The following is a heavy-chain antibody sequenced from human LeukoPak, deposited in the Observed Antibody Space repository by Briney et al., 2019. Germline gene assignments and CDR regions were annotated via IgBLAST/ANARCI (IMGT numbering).Heavy chain of an antibody. Sequence: PGGSLRLSCSASGFTFSNYWMFWVRQAPGKGLEWVANIKPDGSDEYYVDSVKGRFTISRDNAKNSLYLQMNSLRAEDTAVYYCAKDRAYSFDYWGQGTLVTVSS. CDR2: IKPDGSDE. CDR3: AKDRAYSFDY. D-gene: IGHD1-26*01. CDR1: GFTFSNYW. J-gene: IGHJ4*02. V-gene: IGHV3-7*05.